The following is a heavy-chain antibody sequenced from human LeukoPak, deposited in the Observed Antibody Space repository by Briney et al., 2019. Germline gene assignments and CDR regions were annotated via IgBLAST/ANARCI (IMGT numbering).Heavy chain of an antibody. V-gene: IGHV3-30*03. J-gene: IGHJ6*02. CDR2: ISYDGSNK. CDR3: AREKRDSTSPLCGMDV. Sequence: GGSLRLSCAASGFTFSSYGMHWVRQAPGKGLEWVAVISYDGSNKYYADSVKGRFTISRDNSKNTLYLQMNSLRAEDTAVYYCAREKRDSTSPLCGMDVWGQGTTVTVS. D-gene: IGHD2-2*01. CDR1: GFTFSSYG.